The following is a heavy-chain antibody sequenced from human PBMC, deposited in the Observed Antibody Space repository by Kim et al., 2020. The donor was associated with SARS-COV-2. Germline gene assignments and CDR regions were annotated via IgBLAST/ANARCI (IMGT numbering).Heavy chain of an antibody. CDR3: ARREGMGWWYFDL. V-gene: IGHV4-59*08. Sequence: YNPPLRIRVTISMDTSKNQFSLKLSSVTAADTAVYFCARREGMGWWYFDLWGRGTLVVVSS. J-gene: IGHJ2*01.